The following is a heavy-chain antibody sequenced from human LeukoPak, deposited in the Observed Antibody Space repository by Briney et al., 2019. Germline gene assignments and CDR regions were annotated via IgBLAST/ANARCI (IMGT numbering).Heavy chain of an antibody. CDR1: GGSISSSNW. CDR3: ARGVAGSPAFDY. V-gene: IGHV4-4*02. CDR2: IYHSGST. Sequence: PSETLSLTCAVSGGSISSSNWWSWVRQPPGKGLEWIGEIYHSGSTNYSPSLKSRVTISVDKSKNQFSLKLSSVTAAGTAVYYCARGVAGSPAFDYWGQGTLVTVSS. D-gene: IGHD6-19*01. J-gene: IGHJ4*02.